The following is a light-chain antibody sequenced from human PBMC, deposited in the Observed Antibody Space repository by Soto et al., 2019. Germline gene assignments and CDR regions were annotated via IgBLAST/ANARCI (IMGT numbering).Light chain of an antibody. V-gene: IGKV3-11*01. Sequence: EIVLTQSPATLSLSPGERVTLSCRASQSVSSYLAWYQQKPGQAPRLLIYDASNRATGIPARFSGSGSGTVFTLTISSLEPEDFAVYYCQQRSNWPPGVTFGPGTKVDIK. J-gene: IGKJ3*01. CDR1: QSVSSY. CDR3: QQRSNWPPGVT. CDR2: DAS.